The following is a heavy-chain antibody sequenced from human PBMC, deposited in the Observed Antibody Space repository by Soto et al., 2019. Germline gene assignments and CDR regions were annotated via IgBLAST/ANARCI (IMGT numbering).Heavy chain of an antibody. CDR1: GYTFTSYG. V-gene: IGHV1-18*01. CDR2: ISAYNGNT. J-gene: IGHJ6*03. CDR3: ARGGYYDFRSDPRVGMDV. Sequence: GASVKVSCKASGYTFTSYGISWVRQAPGQGLEWMGWISAYNGNTNYAQKLQGRVTMTTDTSTSTAYMELRSLRSDDTAVYYCARGGYYDFRSDPRVGMDVWGKGTTVTVSS. D-gene: IGHD3-3*01.